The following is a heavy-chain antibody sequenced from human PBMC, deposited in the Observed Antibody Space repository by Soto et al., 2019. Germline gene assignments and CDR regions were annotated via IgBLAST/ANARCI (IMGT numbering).Heavy chain of an antibody. CDR3: AMVDVYVTPSPQDV. CDR1: GYTFSTYT. CDR2: INTNNGKT. V-gene: IGHV1-18*01. Sequence: ASLKVSCKASGYTFSTYTITWVRQAPGQGLEWMGWINTNNGKTNYAQNVQGRVTLTTDTSTSTAYMELSSLRSNDTAIYYCAMVDVYVTPSPQDVWGQGTTVTVSS. D-gene: IGHD3-16*01. J-gene: IGHJ6*02.